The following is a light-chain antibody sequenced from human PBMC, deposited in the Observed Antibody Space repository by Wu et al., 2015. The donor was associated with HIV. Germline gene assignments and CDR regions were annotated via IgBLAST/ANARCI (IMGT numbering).Light chain of an antibody. CDR2: GAS. CDR1: QSVASN. V-gene: IGKV3-15*01. CDR3: QQYNRWRT. Sequence: EIVMTQSPATLSVSPGERVTLSCRASQSVASNLAWYQQKPGQAPRLLIYGASTRAAGVPSRFSGSGSDTEFTLAISSIQSEDSAIYYCQQYNRWRTFGQGTKVESK. J-gene: IGKJ1*01.